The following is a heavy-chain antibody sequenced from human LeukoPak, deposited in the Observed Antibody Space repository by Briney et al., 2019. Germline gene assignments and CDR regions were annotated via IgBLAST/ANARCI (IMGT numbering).Heavy chain of an antibody. J-gene: IGHJ3*02. Sequence: PGGSLRLSCAASGFTFSSYAMHWVRQAPGKGLEWVAVISYDGSNKYYADSVKGRFTISRDNSKNTLYLQMNSLRAEDTAVYYCARGYPKPAFDIWGQGTMVTVSS. D-gene: IGHD1-26*01. CDR3: ARGYPKPAFDI. V-gene: IGHV3-30-3*01. CDR1: GFTFSSYA. CDR2: ISYDGSNK.